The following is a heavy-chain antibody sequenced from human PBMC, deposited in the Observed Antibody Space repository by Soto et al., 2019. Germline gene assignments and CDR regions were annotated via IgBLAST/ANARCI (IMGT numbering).Heavy chain of an antibody. V-gene: IGHV5-51*01. CDR2: TYPGDSDT. CDR3: ARIRGYSGYDPGLNWFDP. Sequence: PGESLKISCKGSGYSFTSYWIGWVRQMPGKGLEWMGITYPGDSDTRYSPSFQGQVTISADKSISTAYLQWSSLKASDTAMYYCARIRGYSGYDPGLNWFDPWGQGTLVTVS. D-gene: IGHD5-12*01. J-gene: IGHJ5*02. CDR1: GYSFTSYW.